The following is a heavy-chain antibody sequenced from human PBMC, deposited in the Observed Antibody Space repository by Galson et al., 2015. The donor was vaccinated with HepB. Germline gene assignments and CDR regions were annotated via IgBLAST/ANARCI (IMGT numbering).Heavy chain of an antibody. J-gene: IGHJ3*02. CDR3: AKVWGSYFHWSAFDI. V-gene: IGHV3-30*18. CDR2: ISYDGSNK. Sequence: SLRLSCAASGFTFSSYGMHWVRQAPGKGLEWVAVISYDGSNKYYADSVKGRFTISRDNSKNTLYLQMSSLRAEDTAVYYCAKVWGSYFHWSAFDIWGQGTMVTVSS. D-gene: IGHD1-26*01. CDR1: GFTFSSYG.